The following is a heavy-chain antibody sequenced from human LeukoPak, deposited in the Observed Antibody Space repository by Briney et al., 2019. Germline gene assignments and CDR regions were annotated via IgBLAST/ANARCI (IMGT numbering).Heavy chain of an antibody. CDR1: GGSFSGYY. J-gene: IGHJ6*04. Sequence: SETLSLTCAVYGGSFSGYYWSWIRQPPGKGLEWIGEINHSGSTNYNPSLKSRVTISVDTSKNQFSLKLSSVTAADTAVYYCARRAYYYGSGSYGMDVWGKGTTVTASS. D-gene: IGHD3-10*01. CDR2: INHSGST. V-gene: IGHV4-34*01. CDR3: ARRAYYYGSGSYGMDV.